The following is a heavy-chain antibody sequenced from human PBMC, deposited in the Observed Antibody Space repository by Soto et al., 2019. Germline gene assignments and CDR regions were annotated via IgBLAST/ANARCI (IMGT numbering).Heavy chain of an antibody. D-gene: IGHD6-19*01. Sequence: EVQLLESGGGVVQPGGSLRLSCVASGFNFKKFAMGWVRQAPGEGLEWVSGISCCGGSTFYADSVKGRFSLARDDSKNTLSLQLNSLRVEDTAHYYCAKADGEQWLLAHLDNWGQGTQVTVS. J-gene: IGHJ1*01. CDR1: GFNFKKFA. CDR3: AKADGEQWLLAHLDN. V-gene: IGHV3-23*01. CDR2: ISCCGGST.